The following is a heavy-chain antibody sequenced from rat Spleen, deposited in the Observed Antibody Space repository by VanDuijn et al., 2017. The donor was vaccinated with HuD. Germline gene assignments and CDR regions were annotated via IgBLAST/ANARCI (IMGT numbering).Heavy chain of an antibody. CDR3: ARHHYDGYYHGPVFGVMDA. D-gene: IGHD1-12*03. V-gene: IGHV5-46*01. J-gene: IGHJ4*01. Sequence: EVQLVESGGDLVQPGRSVRLSCAASGFTFSSFPMAWVRQAPTKGLDWVASISSGGGGTYYPDSVKGRFTISRDNAKSTLYLQMDSLRSEDTAIYSCARHHYDGYYHGPVFGVMDAWGQGASVTVSS. CDR1: GFTFSSFP. CDR2: ISSGGGGT.